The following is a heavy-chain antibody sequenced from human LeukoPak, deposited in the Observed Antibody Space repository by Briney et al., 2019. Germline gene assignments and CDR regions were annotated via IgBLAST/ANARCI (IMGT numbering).Heavy chain of an antibody. V-gene: IGHV4-30-4*01. CDR1: GGSISSGDYY. J-gene: IGHJ3*02. CDR2: IYYSGST. Sequence: PSETLSLTCTVSGGSISSGDYYWRWIRQPPGKGLEWIGYIYYSGSTYYNPSLKSRVTISVDTSKNQFSLKLSSVTAVDTAVYDCARAPEVVAFDIWGQGTIVTVSS. CDR3: ARAPEVVAFDI.